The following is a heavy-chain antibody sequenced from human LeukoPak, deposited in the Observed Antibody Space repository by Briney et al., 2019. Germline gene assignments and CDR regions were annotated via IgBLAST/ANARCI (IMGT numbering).Heavy chain of an antibody. J-gene: IGHJ3*02. CDR2: IYYSGST. Sequence: PSETLSLTCTVSGGSVSSGSYYWSWIRQPPGKGLEWIGYIYYSGSTNYNPSLKSRVTISVDTSKNQFSLKLSSVTAVDTAVYYCARSDNPAGDAFDIWGQGTMVTVSS. V-gene: IGHV4-61*01. CDR1: GGSVSSGSYY. D-gene: IGHD2-2*01. CDR3: ARSDNPAGDAFDI.